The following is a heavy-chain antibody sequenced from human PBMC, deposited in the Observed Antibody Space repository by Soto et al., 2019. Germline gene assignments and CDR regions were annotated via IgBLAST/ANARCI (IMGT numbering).Heavy chain of an antibody. J-gene: IGHJ6*02. CDR3: ARVEAAAGSYYYYGMDV. V-gene: IGHV1-46*01. CDR1: GYTFTSYY. Sequence: QVQLVQSGAEVKKPGASVKVSCKASGYTFTSYYMHWVRPAPGQGLEWMGIINPSGGSTSYAQKFQGRVTMTRDTSTSTGYMELSSLRSEDTAVYYCARVEAAAGSYYYYGMDVWGQGTTFTVSS. CDR2: INPSGGST. D-gene: IGHD6-13*01.